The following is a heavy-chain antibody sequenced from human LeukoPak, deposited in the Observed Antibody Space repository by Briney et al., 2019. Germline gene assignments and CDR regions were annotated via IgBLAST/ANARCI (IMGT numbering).Heavy chain of an antibody. CDR1: GFTFSSYW. CDR3: AKDPFGTYYYGSGSYYYFDY. D-gene: IGHD3-10*01. Sequence: PGGSLRLSCAASGFTFSSYWMHWVRQAPGKGLVWVSRINTDGSSTSYADSVKGRFTISRDNAKNTLYLQMNSLRAEDTTVYYCAKDPFGTYYYGSGSYYYFDYWGQGTLVTVSS. V-gene: IGHV3-74*01. J-gene: IGHJ4*02. CDR2: INTDGSST.